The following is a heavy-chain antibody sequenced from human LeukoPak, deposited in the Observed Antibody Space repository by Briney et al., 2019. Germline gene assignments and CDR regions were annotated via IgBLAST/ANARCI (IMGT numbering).Heavy chain of an antibody. CDR2: IIPIFGTA. D-gene: IGHD4-17*01. CDR3: ARDYNGDDASDI. Sequence: SVKVSCKASGGTFSSYAISWVRQAPGQGLEWMGGIIPIFGTANYAQKFQGRVTITADESTSTAYMELSSLRSEDTAVYYCARDYNGDDASDIWGQGTMVTVSS. V-gene: IGHV1-69*13. J-gene: IGHJ3*02. CDR1: GGTFSSYA.